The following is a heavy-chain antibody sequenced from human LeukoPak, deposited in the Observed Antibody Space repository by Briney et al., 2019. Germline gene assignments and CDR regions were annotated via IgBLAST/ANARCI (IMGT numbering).Heavy chain of an antibody. CDR2: INHNGNT. J-gene: IGHJ6*03. Sequence: SETLSLTCTVSGGSLSSSSYYWSWIRQPPGKGLEWIGEINHNGNTNYNPSLKSRVTISVDTSKNQFSLKVSSVTAADSAVYYCARWPRERNRITVTNYYYYMDVWGRGTTVTVSS. CDR3: ARWPRERNRITVTNYYYYMDV. V-gene: IGHV4-39*07. D-gene: IGHD4-11*01. CDR1: GGSLSSSSYY.